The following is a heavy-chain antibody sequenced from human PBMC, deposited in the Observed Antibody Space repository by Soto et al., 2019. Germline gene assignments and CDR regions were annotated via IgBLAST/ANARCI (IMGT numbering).Heavy chain of an antibody. J-gene: IGHJ3*02. Sequence: ASVKVSCKASGYTFTSYAMHWVRQAPGQRLEWMGWINAGNGNTKYSQKFQDRVTITRDTSASTAYMELSSLRSEDTAVYYCARDKPEAGIGAFDIWGQGTMVTVSS. CDR2: INAGNGNT. CDR3: ARDKPEAGIGAFDI. CDR1: GYTFTSYA. V-gene: IGHV1-3*01. D-gene: IGHD3-10*01.